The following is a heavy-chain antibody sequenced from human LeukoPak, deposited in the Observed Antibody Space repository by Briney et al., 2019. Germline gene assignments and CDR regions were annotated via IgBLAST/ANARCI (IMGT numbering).Heavy chain of an antibody. D-gene: IGHD1-26*01. V-gene: IGHV3-23*01. Sequence: GGSLRLSCAASGFTFSSYAMSWVRQAPGKGLEWVSVIRGGGGSTYYADSVKGRFTISRDNAKNSLYLQMNSLRAEDTAVYYCARDRGGSYFWGQGTLVTVSS. CDR1: GFTFSSYA. CDR3: ARDRGGSYF. J-gene: IGHJ4*02. CDR2: IRGGGGST.